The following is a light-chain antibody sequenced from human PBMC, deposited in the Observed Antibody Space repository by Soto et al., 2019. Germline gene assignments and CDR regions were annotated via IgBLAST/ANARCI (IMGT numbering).Light chain of an antibody. J-gene: IGLJ1*01. Sequence: QTALTHPPSLAGSPGQSVSISRTRTSSDVGGYNYVYWYQQHPGKAPKRMIYDVSNRPSGVSNRFSDSKSGNTASPTISGLQAEDEADYYCSSYTSSSTPFIFGTGTKVTVL. CDR2: DVS. CDR3: SSYTSSSTPFI. CDR1: SSDVGGYNY. V-gene: IGLV2-14*01.